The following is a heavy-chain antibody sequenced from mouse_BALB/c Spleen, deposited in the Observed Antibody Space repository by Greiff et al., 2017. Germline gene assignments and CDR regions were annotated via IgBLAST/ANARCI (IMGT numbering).Heavy chain of an antibody. V-gene: IGHV1-52*01. J-gene: IGHJ4*01. CDR1: GYTFTSYW. CDR2: IEPYDSET. CDR3: ARDAYRNYRSMDY. Sequence: QVQLQQPGAELVRPGASVKLSCKATGYTFTSYWLNRVQQRHEQGLEWIGRIEPYDSETHYNPKFKDKVILTVDKSSSTAYMQLSSLTSDDSAVYYCARDAYRNYRSMDYWGQGTSVTVSS. D-gene: IGHD2-1*01.